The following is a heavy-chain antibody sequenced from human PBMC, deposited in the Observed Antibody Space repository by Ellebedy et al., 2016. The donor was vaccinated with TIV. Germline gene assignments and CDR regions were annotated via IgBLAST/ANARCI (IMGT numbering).Heavy chain of an antibody. J-gene: IGHJ5*02. CDR2: IYQDGSDQ. V-gene: IGHV3-7*01. CDR3: ARRGSYGDYAVQVNSWFDP. Sequence: GESLKISCAASGFSFRSYWMGWVRQAPGKGLEWVANIYQDGSDQYYVDSVKGRFTISRDNANKSLFLQMNSLRVEDTAVYYCARRGSYGDYAVQVNSWFDPWGQGTLVTVSS. D-gene: IGHD4-17*01. CDR1: GFSFRSYW.